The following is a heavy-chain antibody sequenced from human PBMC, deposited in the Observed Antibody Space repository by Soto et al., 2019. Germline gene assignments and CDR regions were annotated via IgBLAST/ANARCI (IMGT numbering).Heavy chain of an antibody. V-gene: IGHV4-59*01. Sequence: QVQLQESGPGLVKPSETLSLTCTVSGGSISSYYWSWIRQPPGKGLEWIGYIYYSGSTNYNHSLKSRVTISVDTSKNQFSLKLSSVTAADTAVYYCARVARYYDFWSGYFDYWGQGTLVTVSS. CDR2: IYYSGST. J-gene: IGHJ4*02. D-gene: IGHD3-3*01. CDR1: GGSISSYY. CDR3: ARVARYYDFWSGYFDY.